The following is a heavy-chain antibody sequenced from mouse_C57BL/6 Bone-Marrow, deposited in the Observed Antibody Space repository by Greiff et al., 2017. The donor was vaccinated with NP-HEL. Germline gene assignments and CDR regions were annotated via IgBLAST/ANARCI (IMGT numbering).Heavy chain of an antibody. V-gene: IGHV1-18*01. CDR3: ARAKSPPHYYYGSSPYWYFDV. CDR1: GYTFTHYN. CDR2: INPNNGGT. D-gene: IGHD1-1*01. Sequence: VQLQQSGPELVKPGASVKIPCKASGYTFTHYNMDWVKQSHGKSLEWIGDINPNNGGTIYNQKFKGKATLTVDKSSSTAYMELRSLTSEDTAVYYCARAKSPPHYYYGSSPYWYFDVWGTGTTVTVSS. J-gene: IGHJ1*03.